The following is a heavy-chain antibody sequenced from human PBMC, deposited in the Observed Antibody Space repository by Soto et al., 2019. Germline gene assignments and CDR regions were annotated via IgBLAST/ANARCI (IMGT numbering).Heavy chain of an antibody. CDR1: GGSISSGGYY. J-gene: IGHJ4*02. D-gene: IGHD7-27*01. Sequence: QVQLQESGPGLVKPSQTLSLTCTVSGGSISSGGYYWSWIRQHPGKGLEWIGYIYYSGSTYYNPSLKSRVTISVDTSKNQCSLKLSSVTAADTAVYSCARGYWGTIFDHWGQGTLVTVSS. V-gene: IGHV4-31*03. CDR2: IYYSGST. CDR3: ARGYWGTIFDH.